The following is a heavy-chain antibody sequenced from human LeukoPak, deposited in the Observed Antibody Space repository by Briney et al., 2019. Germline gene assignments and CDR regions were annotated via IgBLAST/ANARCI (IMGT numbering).Heavy chain of an antibody. J-gene: IGHJ4*02. CDR2: IYYSGST. CDR1: GGSISSYY. V-gene: IGHV4-59*08. CDR3: ARHKGSSWSYYFDY. Sequence: SETLSLTCTVSGGSISSYYWSWTRQPPGKGLEWIGYIYYSGSTNYNPSLKSRVTISVDTSKNQFSLKLSSVTAADTAVYYCARHKGSSWSYYFDYWGQGTLVTVSS. D-gene: IGHD6-13*01.